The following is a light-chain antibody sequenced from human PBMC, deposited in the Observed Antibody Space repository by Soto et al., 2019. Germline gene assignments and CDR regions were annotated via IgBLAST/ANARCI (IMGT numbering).Light chain of an antibody. J-gene: IGLJ1*01. CDR2: EVS. Sequence: QSALTQPASVSGSPGQSITISCTGTSSDVGSYNLVSWYQQHPGKAPKLMIYEVSKRPSGVSNRFSGSKSGNTASLTISGLKAEDEADYYCCSYAGSGPYVFGTGTKVTVL. V-gene: IGLV2-23*02. CDR3: CSYAGSGPYV. CDR1: SSDVGSYNL.